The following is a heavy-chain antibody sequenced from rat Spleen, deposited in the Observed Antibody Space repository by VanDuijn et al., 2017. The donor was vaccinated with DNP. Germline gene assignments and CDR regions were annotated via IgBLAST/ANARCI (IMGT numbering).Heavy chain of an antibody. CDR3: TSGLY. Sequence: EVQLVESGGGLVQPGRSLKLSCAASGFTFSYYWMAWIRQVPGKGLEWIASITNSGGSTYYRDSVKGRFTISRDNAKSTLYLQMDSLRSEDTATYYCTSGLYWGQGVMVTVSS. J-gene: IGHJ2*01. V-gene: IGHV5-27*01. CDR1: GFTFSYYW. D-gene: IGHD1-7*01. CDR2: ITNSGGST.